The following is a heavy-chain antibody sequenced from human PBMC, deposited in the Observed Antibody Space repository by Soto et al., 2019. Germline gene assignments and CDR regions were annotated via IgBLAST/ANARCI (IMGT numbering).Heavy chain of an antibody. Sequence: EVQLVESGGGLVQPGGSLRLSCAASGFTFSLYSMSWVGQAPGKGLEWVSYISRSSTGINYADSVKGRFTISRDYDTNSMPLQMNSLRDWDTAVYYCARAVTWGLDVWGQGTTV. J-gene: IGHJ6*02. CDR1: GFTFSLYS. V-gene: IGHV3-48*02. CDR3: ARAVTWGLDV. D-gene: IGHD3-10*01. CDR2: ISRSSTGI.